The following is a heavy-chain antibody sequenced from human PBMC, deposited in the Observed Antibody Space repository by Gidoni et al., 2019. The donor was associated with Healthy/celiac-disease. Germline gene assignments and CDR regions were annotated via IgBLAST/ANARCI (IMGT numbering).Heavy chain of an antibody. Sequence: QVQLQQWGAGLLKPSETLSLTCAVYGGSSSGYYWSWIRQPPGKGLEWIGEINHSGSTHYNPSLKSRVTISVDTSKNQFSLKLSSVTAADTAVYYCARDPRSEEGDYWGQGTLVTVSS. CDR2: INHSGST. J-gene: IGHJ4*02. CDR1: GGSSSGYY. CDR3: ARDPRSEEGDY. V-gene: IGHV4-34*01.